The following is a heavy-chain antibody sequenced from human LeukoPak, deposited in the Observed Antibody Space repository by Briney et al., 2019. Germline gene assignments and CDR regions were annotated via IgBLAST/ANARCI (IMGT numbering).Heavy chain of an antibody. CDR1: GGTFSSYA. V-gene: IGHV1-69*05. CDR3: ARGVGDYYDSSGYDWFDP. CDR2: IIPIFGTA. Sequence: SVKVSCKASGGTFSSYAISWVRQAPGQGLEWMGGIIPIFGTANYAQKLQGRVTMTTDTSTSTAYMELRSLRSDDTAVYYCARGVGDYYDSSGYDWFDPWGQGTLVTVSS. J-gene: IGHJ5*02. D-gene: IGHD3-22*01.